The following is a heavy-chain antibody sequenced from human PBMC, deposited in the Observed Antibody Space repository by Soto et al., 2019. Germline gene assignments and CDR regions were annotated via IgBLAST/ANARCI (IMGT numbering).Heavy chain of an antibody. CDR2: ISGSGGST. J-gene: IGHJ4*02. CDR1: GFTFSSYA. V-gene: IGHV3-23*01. D-gene: IGHD5-12*01. CDR3: AKNRGGGYDY. Sequence: GESLKISCTASGFTFSSYAMSWVRQAPGKGLEWVSAISGSGGSTYYADSVKGRFTISRDNSKNTLYLQMNSLRAEDTAVYYCAKNRGGGYDYWGQGTLVTVSS.